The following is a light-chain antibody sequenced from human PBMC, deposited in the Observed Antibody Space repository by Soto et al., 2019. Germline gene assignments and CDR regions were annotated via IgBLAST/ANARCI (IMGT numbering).Light chain of an antibody. J-gene: IGLJ2*01. CDR1: SSNIGSNT. Sequence: QSVLTQPPSASGAPGQRVTISCSGSSSNIGSNTVSWYQQLPGTAPKLLIYSNNQRPSGVPDRFSGSRSGTSAFLAISGLQSEDEAVYYCAACDDRLKGVFGGGTKLTVL. CDR2: SNN. CDR3: AACDDRLKGV. V-gene: IGLV1-44*01.